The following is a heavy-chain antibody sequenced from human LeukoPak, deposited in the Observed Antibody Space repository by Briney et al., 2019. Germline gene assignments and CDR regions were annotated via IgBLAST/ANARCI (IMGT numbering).Heavy chain of an antibody. V-gene: IGHV3-23*01. D-gene: IGHD3-3*01. CDR1: GFTFSSYG. CDR3: ARDSSNDYNFWSGYYTNYMDV. CDR2: ISGSGGST. Sequence: GRSLRLSCAASGFTFSSYGMSWVRQAPGKGLEWVSAISGSGGSTYYADSVKGRFTISRDNSKNTLYLQMNSLRAEDTAVYYCARDSSNDYNFWSGYYTNYMDVWGKGTTVTVSS. J-gene: IGHJ6*03.